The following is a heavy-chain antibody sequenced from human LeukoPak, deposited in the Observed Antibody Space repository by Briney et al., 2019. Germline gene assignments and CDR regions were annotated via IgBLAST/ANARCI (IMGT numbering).Heavy chain of an antibody. CDR3: ARGSRSPKSGLSY. CDR2: IHYSGST. V-gene: IGHV4-59*12. D-gene: IGHD3/OR15-3a*01. CDR1: GGSISGYY. Sequence: PSETLSLTCTVSGGSISGYYWSWIRQPPGKGLEWIGYIHYSGSTKYNPSLTSRVTISVDTSKKQFSLKLSSVTAADTAVYYCARGSRSPKSGLSYWGQGTLVTVSS. J-gene: IGHJ4*02.